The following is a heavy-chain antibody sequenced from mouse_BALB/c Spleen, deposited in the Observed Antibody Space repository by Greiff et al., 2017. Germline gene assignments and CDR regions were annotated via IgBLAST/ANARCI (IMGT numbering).Heavy chain of an antibody. D-gene: IGHD3-2*01. CDR3: TRSSRQLGLFAY. Sequence: QVQLQQSGAELVKPGASVKLSCKASGYTFTSYYMYWVKQRPGQGLEWIGEINPSNGGTNFNEKFKSKATLTVDKSSSTAYMQLSSLTSEDSAVYYCTRSSRQLGLFAYWGQGTLVTVSA. J-gene: IGHJ3*01. CDR2: INPSNGGT. CDR1: GYTFTSYY. V-gene: IGHV1S81*02.